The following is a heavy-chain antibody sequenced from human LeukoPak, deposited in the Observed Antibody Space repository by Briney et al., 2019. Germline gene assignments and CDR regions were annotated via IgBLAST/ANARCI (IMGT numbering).Heavy chain of an antibody. J-gene: IGHJ6*02. D-gene: IGHD6-13*01. CDR3: ARDLYSSSWYPHYYYGMDV. V-gene: IGHV3-21*01. CDR2: ISSSSSYT. CDR1: GFTFSSYS. Sequence: GGSLRLSCAASGFTFSSYSMNWVRQAPGKGLEWVSSISSSSSYTYYADSVKGRFTISRDNAKNSLYLQMNSLRAEDTAVYYCARDLYSSSWYPHYYYGMDVWGQGTTVTVSS.